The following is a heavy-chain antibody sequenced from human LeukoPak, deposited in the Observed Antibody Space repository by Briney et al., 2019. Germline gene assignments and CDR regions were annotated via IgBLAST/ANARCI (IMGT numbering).Heavy chain of an antibody. CDR1: GYTFTSYA. CDR3: ARYGTVTTSIFDY. V-gene: IGHV1-3*01. Sequence: ASVKVSCKASGYTFTSYAIHWVRQAPGQSLEWMGWINAGNGNTKYSQKFQGRVTITRDTSATTAYMELSSLRPEDTAVYYCARYGTVTTSIFDYWGQGTLVTVSS. CDR2: INAGNGNT. D-gene: IGHD4-17*01. J-gene: IGHJ4*02.